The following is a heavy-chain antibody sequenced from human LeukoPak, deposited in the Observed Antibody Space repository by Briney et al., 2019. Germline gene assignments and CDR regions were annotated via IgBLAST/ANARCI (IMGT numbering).Heavy chain of an antibody. J-gene: IGHJ3*02. Sequence: SETLSLTCAVSGGSISSGGYSWSWIRQPPGKGLEWIGYIYHSGSTYYNPSLKSRVTISVDRSKNHFSLKLSSVTAADTAVYYCARAKIGAFDIWGQGTMVTVSS. CDR1: GGSISSGGYS. D-gene: IGHD2-21*01. V-gene: IGHV4-30-2*01. CDR2: IYHSGST. CDR3: ARAKIGAFDI.